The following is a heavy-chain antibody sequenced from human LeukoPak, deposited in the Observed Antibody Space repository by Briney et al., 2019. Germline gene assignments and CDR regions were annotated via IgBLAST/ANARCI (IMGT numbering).Heavy chain of an antibody. CDR1: GGSFSGYY. Sequence: SETLSLTCAVYGGSFSGYYWSWIRQPPGKGLEWIGEINHSGSTNYNPSLKSRVTISVDTSKNQFSLKLSSVTAADTAVYYCARDGVWFGELAYWGQGTLVTVSS. V-gene: IGHV4-34*01. CDR2: INHSGST. CDR3: ARDGVWFGELAY. J-gene: IGHJ4*02. D-gene: IGHD3-10*01.